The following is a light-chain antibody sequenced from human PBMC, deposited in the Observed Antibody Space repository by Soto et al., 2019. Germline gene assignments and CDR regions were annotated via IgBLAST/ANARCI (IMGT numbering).Light chain of an antibody. CDR1: QTINNNY. V-gene: IGKV3-20*01. CDR3: QHHGDLIG. J-gene: IGKJ4*01. CDR2: GAS. Sequence: IILTQSPGTLFLSPGERVTLSCKASQTINNNYVAWYQQRPGRAPRRLVYGASARATGIPDRFRGSGAGTDFTLTISRLEPEEFAVYYCQHHGDLIGFGGGTKV.